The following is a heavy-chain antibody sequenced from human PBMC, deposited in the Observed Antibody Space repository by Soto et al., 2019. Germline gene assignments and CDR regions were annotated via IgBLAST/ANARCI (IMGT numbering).Heavy chain of an antibody. V-gene: IGHV3-43*01. J-gene: IGHJ4*02. CDR2: ITWDGGIT. CDR3: TKLNQPPDF. Sequence: GGSLRLSCAASGFAFDDHTMHWVRQPPGKGLEWVALITWDGGITYYADSVEGRFTISRDNTKNSLFLQLNSLKVEDTALYYCTKLNQPPDFWGQGTLVTVSS. CDR1: GFAFDDHT.